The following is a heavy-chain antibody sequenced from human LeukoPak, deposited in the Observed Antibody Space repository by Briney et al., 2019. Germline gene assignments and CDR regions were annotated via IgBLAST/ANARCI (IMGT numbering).Heavy chain of an antibody. V-gene: IGHV3-11*01. J-gene: IGHJ4*02. CDR1: GFTFSDYY. Sequence: GGPLRLSGAASGFTFSDYYMSGLRQAPGKGLEGVSYISSSGSTIYYADSVKGRFTISRDNAKNSLYLQMNSLRAEDTAVYYCARGVDRKSYYFDYWGQGTLVTVSS. D-gene: IGHD3-22*01. CDR2: ISSSGSTI. CDR3: ARGVDRKSYYFDY.